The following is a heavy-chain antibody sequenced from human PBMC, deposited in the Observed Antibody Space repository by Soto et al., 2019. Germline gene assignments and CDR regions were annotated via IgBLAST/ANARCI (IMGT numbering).Heavy chain of an antibody. V-gene: IGHV4-59*01. CDR2: IYYSGIS. CDR1: GGSITSYY. CDR3: AGLSGWSGFLPNYWYFDV. J-gene: IGHJ2*01. D-gene: IGHD3-3*01. Sequence: SETLSLTCTVSGGSITSYYWSWIRQPPGKGLEWIGYIYYSGISKDNPSLESRVTMSVDSSKNQFSLKLSSVTAADTAVYYCAGLSGWSGFLPNYWYFDVWGRGTLVTVSS.